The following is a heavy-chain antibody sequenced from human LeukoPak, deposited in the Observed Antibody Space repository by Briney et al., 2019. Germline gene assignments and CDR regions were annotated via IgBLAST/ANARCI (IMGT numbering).Heavy chain of an antibody. D-gene: IGHD2-2*02. CDR3: ARELAVPAAIPMDV. V-gene: IGHV3-21*01. CDR2: ISSSSSYI. J-gene: IGHJ6*03. Sequence: KSGGSLRLSCAASGFTFSSYSMNWVRQAPGKGLDWVSSISSSSSYIYYADSVKGRFTISRDNAKNSLYLQMNSLRAEDTAVYYCARELAVPAAIPMDVLGRRTTVTLSS. CDR1: GFTFSSYS.